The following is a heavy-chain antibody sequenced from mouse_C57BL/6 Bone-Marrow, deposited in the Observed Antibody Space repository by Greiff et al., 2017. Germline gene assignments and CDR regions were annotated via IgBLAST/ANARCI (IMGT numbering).Heavy chain of an antibody. CDR3: ARVEFDGSSGDWYFDV. Sequence: VHLVESGPELVKPGASVKLSCKASGYTFTSYDINWVKQRPGQGLEWIGWIYPRDGSTKYNEKFKGKATLTVDTSSSTAYMELHSLTSEDSAVYFCARVEFDGSSGDWYFDVWGTGTTVTVSS. D-gene: IGHD1-1*01. CDR2: IYPRDGST. J-gene: IGHJ1*03. V-gene: IGHV1-85*01. CDR1: GYTFTSYD.